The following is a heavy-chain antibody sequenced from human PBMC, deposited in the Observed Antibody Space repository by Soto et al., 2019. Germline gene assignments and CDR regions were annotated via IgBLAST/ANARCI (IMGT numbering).Heavy chain of an antibody. CDR1: SGFTFSSHW. CDR2: ISRDGSST. V-gene: IGHV3-74*01. J-gene: IGHJ4*02. D-gene: IGHD2-8*01. CDR3: ARQHMVSYYFDS. Sequence: GGSLRLSCVASSGFTFSSHWMHWVRQAPGKGLVWVSLISRDGSSTNYADSVKGRFTISRDNSKNTLYLQMNSLRAEDTALYYCARQHMVSYYFDSWGQGTLVTVSS.